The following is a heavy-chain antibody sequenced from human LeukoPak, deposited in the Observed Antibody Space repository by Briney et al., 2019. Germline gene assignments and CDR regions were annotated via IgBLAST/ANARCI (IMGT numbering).Heavy chain of an antibody. CDR2: IKEDGTEK. Sequence: GGSLRLSCAASGFTFSSYWMSWVRQAPGKGLEWVANIKEDGTEKYYVDSVKGRFTISRDNAKNSLCLQMNSLRAEDTAVYYCARVPWSSVTILDYWGQGTLVTVSS. J-gene: IGHJ4*02. V-gene: IGHV3-7*01. CDR1: GFTFSSYW. D-gene: IGHD3-10*01. CDR3: ARVPWSSVTILDY.